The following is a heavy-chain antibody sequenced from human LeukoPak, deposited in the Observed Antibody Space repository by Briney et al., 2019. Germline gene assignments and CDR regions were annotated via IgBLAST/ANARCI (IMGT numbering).Heavy chain of an antibody. D-gene: IGHD6-19*01. Sequence: ASVKVSCKSSGYTFTSYYMHWVRQAPGQGREGMGIINPSGGSTIYAQKFQGRVTMTRDTSTSTVYMELSSLRSEDRAVYYCARDYWLARFDYWGQGTLVTVSS. J-gene: IGHJ4*02. V-gene: IGHV1-46*01. CDR1: GYTFTSYY. CDR3: ARDYWLARFDY. CDR2: INPSGGST.